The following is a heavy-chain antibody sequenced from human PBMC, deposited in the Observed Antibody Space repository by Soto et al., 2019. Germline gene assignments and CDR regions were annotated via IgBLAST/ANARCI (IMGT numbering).Heavy chain of an antibody. V-gene: IGHV4-34*01. Sequence: QVQLQQWGAGLLKPSETLSLTCAVYGGSFSGYYWSWIRQPPGKGLEWIGEINHSGRTNSNPSLKSRFTISVETSKNQFPLKLSSVTAADTAVYYCARGAPMYDGYASAQGCRFDYWGQGTLVTVSS. CDR1: GGSFSGYY. CDR2: INHSGRT. CDR3: ARGAPMYDGYASAQGCRFDY. J-gene: IGHJ4*02. D-gene: IGHD5-12*01.